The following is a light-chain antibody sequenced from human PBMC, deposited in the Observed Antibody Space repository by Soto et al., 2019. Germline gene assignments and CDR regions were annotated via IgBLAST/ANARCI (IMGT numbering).Light chain of an antibody. Sequence: QSALTQPASVSGSPGQSITISCTGTSSDVGRYNLVSWYQQHPGKAPKLMIYEDIERPSGVSNRFSGSKSGNTASLPISGLQTEDEAEYYCCSYAGGTSVVFGGGTKLPVL. CDR3: CSYAGGTSVV. J-gene: IGLJ2*01. CDR2: EDI. V-gene: IGLV2-23*01. CDR1: SSDVGRYNL.